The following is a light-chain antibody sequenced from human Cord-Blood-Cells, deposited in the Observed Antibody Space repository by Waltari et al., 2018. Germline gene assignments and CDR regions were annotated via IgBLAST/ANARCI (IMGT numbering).Light chain of an antibody. J-gene: IGLJ2*01. Sequence: QSALTQPASGSGSPGQSIPLSCTGTSSDVGSYKLVSWYQQHPGKAPKLMIYEGSKRPSGVSNRFSGSKSGNTASLTISGLQAEDEADYYCCSYAGSSTLVFGGGTKLTVL. V-gene: IGLV2-23*01. CDR3: CSYAGSSTLV. CDR1: SSDVGSYKL. CDR2: EGS.